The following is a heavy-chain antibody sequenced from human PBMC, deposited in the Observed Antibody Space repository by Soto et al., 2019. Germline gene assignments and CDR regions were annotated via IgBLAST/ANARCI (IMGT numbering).Heavy chain of an antibody. V-gene: IGHV5-51*01. CDR1: GYSFTSYW. D-gene: IGHD3-16*01. J-gene: IGHJ6*02. Sequence: PGESLKISCKGSGYSFTSYWIGWVRQMPGKGLEWMGIIYPGDSGTRYSPSFQGQVTISADKSISTAYLQWSSLKASDTAMYYCARHTGLGDYYYGMDVWGQGTTVTVSS. CDR3: ARHTGLGDYYYGMDV. CDR2: IYPGDSGT.